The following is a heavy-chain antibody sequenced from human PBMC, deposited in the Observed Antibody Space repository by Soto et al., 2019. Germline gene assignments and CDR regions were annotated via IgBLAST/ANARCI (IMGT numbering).Heavy chain of an antibody. V-gene: IGHV4-34*01. D-gene: IGHD3-22*01. CDR2: INHSGST. CDR3: ARRHYYDSSGTIGF. J-gene: IGHJ4*02. CDR1: GGSFSGYY. Sequence: SETLSLTCAVYGGSFSGYYWSWIRQPPGKGLEWIGEINHSGSTNYNPSLKSRVTISVDTSKNQFSLKLSSVTAADTAVYYCARRHYYDSSGTIGFWGQGTLVAVSS.